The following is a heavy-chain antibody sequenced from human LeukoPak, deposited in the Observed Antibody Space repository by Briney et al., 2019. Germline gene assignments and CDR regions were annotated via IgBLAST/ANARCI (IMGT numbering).Heavy chain of an antibody. CDR1: GYAFTSYY. CDR3: ARGDGVVVAATMLLGY. J-gene: IGHJ4*02. D-gene: IGHD2-15*01. Sequence: ASVTLSCKASGYAFTSYYMHWVWKPPRQGLEWMGIMNPSGGSTSYAQKFQGRVTMTRDTSTSTVYMELSSLRSEDTAVYYCARGDGVVVAATMLLGYWGQGTLVTVSS. CDR2: MNPSGGST. V-gene: IGHV1-46*01.